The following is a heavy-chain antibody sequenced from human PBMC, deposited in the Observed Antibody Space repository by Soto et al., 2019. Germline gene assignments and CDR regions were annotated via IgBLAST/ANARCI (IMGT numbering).Heavy chain of an antibody. CDR3: ARSLYYDILTGYYTDPKYYYYGMDV. V-gene: IGHV1-69*01. J-gene: IGHJ6*02. D-gene: IGHD3-9*01. CDR1: GGTFSSYA. Sequence: QVQLVQSGAEVKKPGSSVKVSCKASGGTFSSYAISWVRQAPGQGLEWMGGIIPIFGTANYAQKFQGRVTITADESTSTAYMELSSLRSEETAVYYCARSLYYDILTGYYTDPKYYYYGMDVWGQGTTVTVSS. CDR2: IIPIFGTA.